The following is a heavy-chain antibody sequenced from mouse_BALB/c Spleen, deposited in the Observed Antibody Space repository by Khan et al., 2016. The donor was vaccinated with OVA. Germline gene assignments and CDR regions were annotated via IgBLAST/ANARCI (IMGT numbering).Heavy chain of an antibody. CDR1: GFSLTTYG. V-gene: IGHV2-2*01. J-gene: IGHJ3*01. D-gene: IGHD2-12*01. Sequence: QVQLKESGPGLVQPSQSLSITCTVSGFSLTTYGIHWVRQSPGKGLEWLGVIWSGGSTDYNAPFISRLSISKDNSKSQVFFKMNSLKVHDTARYYCARNSYRYDCTYWGQGTLVTVSA. CDR3: ARNSYRYDCTY. CDR2: IWSGGST.